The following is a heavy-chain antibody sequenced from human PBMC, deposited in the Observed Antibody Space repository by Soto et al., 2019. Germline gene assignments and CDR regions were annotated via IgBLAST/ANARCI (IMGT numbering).Heavy chain of an antibody. CDR3: ARXXGGYHSGSGWLFDY. CDR2: ISSSSSYI. J-gene: IGHJ4*02. D-gene: IGHD6-19*01. Sequence: EVQLVESGGGLVKPGGSLRLSCAASGFTFSSYSMNWVRQAPGKGLEWVSSISSSSSYIYYADSVKGRFTISRDNAKNSLYLXVNXXRAEDTXXYYXARXXGGYHSGSGWLFDYWGQGTLVTVSS. CDR1: GFTFSSYS. V-gene: IGHV3-21*01.